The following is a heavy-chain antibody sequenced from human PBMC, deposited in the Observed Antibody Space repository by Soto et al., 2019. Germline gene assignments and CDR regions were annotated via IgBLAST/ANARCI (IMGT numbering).Heavy chain of an antibody. CDR2: NYHSGST. V-gene: IGHV4-4*02. CDR3: ASKNSGWFDY. CDR1: GGPISSSNW. J-gene: IGHJ4*02. D-gene: IGHD6-19*01. Sequence: QGQLQESGPGPVKPSGTPSPTCAFPGGPISSSNWLSWVRQPPGKGLEWIGENYHSGSTNYNPSRKSRVTISVDKSKNQFSLKLSSVTAADTAVYYCASKNSGWFDYWGQGTLVTVSS.